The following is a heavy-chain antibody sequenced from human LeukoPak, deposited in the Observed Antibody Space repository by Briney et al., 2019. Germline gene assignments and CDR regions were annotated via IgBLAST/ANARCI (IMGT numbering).Heavy chain of an antibody. Sequence: GGSLRLSCAASGFTFSSYAMTWVRQAPGKGLEWVSAISASGGSTYYADSVKGRFTISRDNSKNTLYLQMNSLRAEDTAVYYCAKDPTTVTTQYFDYWGQGTLVTVSS. J-gene: IGHJ4*02. CDR3: AKDPTTVTTQYFDY. CDR1: GFTFSSYA. CDR2: ISASGGST. V-gene: IGHV3-23*01. D-gene: IGHD4-17*01.